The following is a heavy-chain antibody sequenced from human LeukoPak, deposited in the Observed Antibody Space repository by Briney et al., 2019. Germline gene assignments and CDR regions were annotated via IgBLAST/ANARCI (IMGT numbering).Heavy chain of an antibody. D-gene: IGHD6-19*01. V-gene: IGHV3-66*01. J-gene: IGHJ4*02. Sequence: PGGSLRLSCAASGFTVSSNYMSWVRQAPGKGLEWVSVIYSGGSTYYADSVKGRFTISRDNSKNTLYLQMNSLRAEDTAVYYCARDMGIAVAGHEPLDYWGQGTLVTVSS. CDR3: ARDMGIAVAGHEPLDY. CDR2: IYSGGST. CDR1: GFTVSSNY.